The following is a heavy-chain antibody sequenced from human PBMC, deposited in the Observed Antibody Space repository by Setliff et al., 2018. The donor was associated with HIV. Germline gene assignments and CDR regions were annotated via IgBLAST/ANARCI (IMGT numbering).Heavy chain of an antibody. CDR2: INQSGST. CDR1: GGSFSSYY. Sequence: PSETLSLTCAVSGGSFSSYYWIWIRQVPGKGLEWIGEINQSGSTNYNPSLKSRVTISVDTSKNQFFLNLRSVTAADAAVYFCARSRTYYADTSGYVHYHYYGMGVWGQGTTVTAP. CDR3: ARSRTYYADTSGYVHYHYYGMGV. V-gene: IGHV4-34*01. J-gene: IGHJ6*02. D-gene: IGHD3-22*01.